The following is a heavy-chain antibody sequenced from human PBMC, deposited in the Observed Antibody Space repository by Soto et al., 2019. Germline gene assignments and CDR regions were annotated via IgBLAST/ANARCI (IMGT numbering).Heavy chain of an antibody. CDR2: IWYDGSNK. V-gene: IGHV3-33*01. D-gene: IGHD2-15*01. CDR3: ARDRYCSGGSCYSVAWIDY. J-gene: IGHJ4*02. Sequence: PGGSLRLSCAASGFTFSSYGMHWVRQAPGKGLEWVAVIWYDGSNKYYADSVEGRFTISRDNSKNTLYLQMNSLRAEDTAVYYCARDRYCSGGSCYSVAWIDYWGQGTLVTVSS. CDR1: GFTFSSYG.